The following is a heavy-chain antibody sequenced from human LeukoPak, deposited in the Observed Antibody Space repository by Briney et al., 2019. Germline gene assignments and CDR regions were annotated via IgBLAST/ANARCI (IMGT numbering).Heavy chain of an antibody. CDR2: ISAYNGNT. J-gene: IGHJ6*02. CDR1: GYTFTSYG. Sequence: ASVKVSCKASGYTFTSYGISWVRQAPGQGLEWMGWISAYNGNTNYAQKLQGRVTMTTDTSTSTAYMELRSLRSDDTAVYYCARVGSGWYYYYYGMDVWGQGTTVTVSS. CDR3: ARVGSGWYYYYYGMDV. V-gene: IGHV1-18*01. D-gene: IGHD6-19*01.